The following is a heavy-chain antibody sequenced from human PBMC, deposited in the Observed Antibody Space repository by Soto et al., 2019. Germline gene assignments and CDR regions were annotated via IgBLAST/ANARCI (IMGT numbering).Heavy chain of an antibody. CDR1: GGTFSSYT. J-gene: IGHJ4*02. D-gene: IGHD6-13*01. CDR2: IIPILGIA. CDR3: ARDVGSSWYGEFDY. Sequence: QVQLVQSGAEVKKPGSSVKVSCKASGGTFSSYTISWVRQAPGQGLEWMGRIIPILGIANHAQKFQGRVTITADKSTSTAYMELSSLRSEDTAVYYCARDVGSSWYGEFDYWGQGTLVTVSS. V-gene: IGHV1-69*08.